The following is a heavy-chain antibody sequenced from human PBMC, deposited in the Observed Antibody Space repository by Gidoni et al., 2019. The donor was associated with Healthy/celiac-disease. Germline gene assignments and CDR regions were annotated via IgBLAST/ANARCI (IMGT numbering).Heavy chain of an antibody. CDR3: ARLEGPAAMGVGMVAY. V-gene: IGHV3-33*01. D-gene: IGHD2-2*01. Sequence: QGQLVESGGGGVQPGRSRRLACAASGFTFSNTGMHWVRQAPGKGLGWVAVICYDVSTIYYADSVTGRFTISRDNSKTTLYLQMNSLRAEDTAVYYCARLEGPAAMGVGMVAYWGQGTLVTVSS. CDR2: ICYDVSTI. CDR1: GFTFSNTG. J-gene: IGHJ4*02.